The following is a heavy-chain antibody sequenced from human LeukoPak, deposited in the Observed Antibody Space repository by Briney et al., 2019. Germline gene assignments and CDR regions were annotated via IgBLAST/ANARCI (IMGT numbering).Heavy chain of an antibody. D-gene: IGHD4-23*01. CDR3: AKDQYGGNPQVYFDY. J-gene: IGHJ4*02. CDR1: GFTFSSYE. CDR2: ISSSGSTI. V-gene: IGHV3-48*03. Sequence: PWGSLSLSCAASGFTFSSYEMNWVRQAPGKGLEWVSYISSSGSTIYYADSVKGRFTISRDNSKSTVYLQMNSLRAEDTAVYYCAKDQYGGNPQVYFDYWGQGT.